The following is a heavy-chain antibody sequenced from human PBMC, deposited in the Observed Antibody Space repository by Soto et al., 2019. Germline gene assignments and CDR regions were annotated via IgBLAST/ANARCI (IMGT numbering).Heavy chain of an antibody. CDR2: IFQSGST. J-gene: IGHJ5*02. V-gene: IGHV4-34*01. Sequence: LETLSLTCAVYGGSFSGYYWSWIRQPPGKGLEWIGEIFQSGSTNYTPSLESRVTISVDKSKNQFSLTLTSVTAADTAVYFCARGRGRYSSGWSWFDPWGQGILVTVSS. D-gene: IGHD6-19*01. CDR3: ARGRGRYSSGWSWFDP. CDR1: GGSFSGYY.